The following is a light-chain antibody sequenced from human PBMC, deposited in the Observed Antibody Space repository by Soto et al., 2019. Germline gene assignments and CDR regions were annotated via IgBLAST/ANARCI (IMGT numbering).Light chain of an antibody. V-gene: IGKV3-11*01. CDR3: QQRCNWVT. J-gene: IGKJ5*01. Sequence: EIVLTQSPATLSSSPGETSTLSCRASQYVGTRLAWYQHKPGQAPRLLIYDASNRATGIPARFSGSGSGTDFTLTISSLEPEDFAVYYCQQRCNWVTFGQGTRLEIK. CDR1: QYVGTR. CDR2: DAS.